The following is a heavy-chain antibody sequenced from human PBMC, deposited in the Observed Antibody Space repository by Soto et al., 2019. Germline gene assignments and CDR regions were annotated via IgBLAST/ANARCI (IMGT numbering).Heavy chain of an antibody. CDR1: GFTFDDYA. D-gene: IGHD2-15*01. CDR3: AKDMSLSQAWYYFDY. Sequence: PGGSLRLSCAASGFTFDDYAMHWVRQAPGKGLEWVSGISWNSGSIGYADSVKGRFTISRDNAKNSLYLQMNSLRAEDTALYYCAKDMSLSQAWYYFDYWGQGTLVTVSS. J-gene: IGHJ4*02. CDR2: ISWNSGSI. V-gene: IGHV3-9*01.